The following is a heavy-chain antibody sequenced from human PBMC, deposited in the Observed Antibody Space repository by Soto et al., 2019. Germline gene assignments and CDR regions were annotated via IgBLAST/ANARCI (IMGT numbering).Heavy chain of an antibody. Sequence: QVQLVESGGGVVQPGGSLRLSCAVSGFTFSSHAMQWVRQAPGKGLEWVAVIGSDGRVSHYADSVKGRFTVSRDNSKNTLYLQMNSLRAEDTAVYYCAKEFRHDNWFFEHWGQGTLVTVSS. V-gene: IGHV3-30*02. D-gene: IGHD3-22*01. CDR1: GFTFSSHA. CDR2: IGSDGRVS. J-gene: IGHJ4*02. CDR3: AKEFRHDNWFFEH.